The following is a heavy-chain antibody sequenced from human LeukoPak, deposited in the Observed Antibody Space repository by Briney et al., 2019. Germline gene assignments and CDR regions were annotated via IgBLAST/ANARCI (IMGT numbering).Heavy chain of an antibody. D-gene: IGHD3-22*01. CDR1: GFTVSSHS. Sequence: GGSLRLSCAASGFTVSSHSMNWIRQAPGKGLECVSVIYSGGTTYYADSVKGRFTISRDNSKNTLYLQMNSLRAEDTAVYYCARSTVVTMTQHYFDYWGQGALVTVSS. CDR2: IYSGGTT. V-gene: IGHV3-53*01. CDR3: ARSTVVTMTQHYFDY. J-gene: IGHJ4*02.